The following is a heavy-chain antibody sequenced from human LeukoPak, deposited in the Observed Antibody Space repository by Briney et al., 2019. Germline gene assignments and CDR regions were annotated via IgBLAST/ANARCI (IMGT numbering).Heavy chain of an antibody. CDR1: GFTFSSYT. J-gene: IGHJ4*02. CDR2: ISSSSTYI. Sequence: PGGSLRLSCAASGFTFSSYTMNWVRQAPGKGLEWVSSISSSSTYINYADSVKGRFTISRDNAKNSLYLQMNSLRAEDTAAYYCARDRSPGNFDYWGQGTLVTVSS. CDR3: ARDRSPGNFDY. V-gene: IGHV3-21*01. D-gene: IGHD3-10*01.